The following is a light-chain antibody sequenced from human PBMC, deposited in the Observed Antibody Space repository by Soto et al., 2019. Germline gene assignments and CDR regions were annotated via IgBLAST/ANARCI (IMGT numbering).Light chain of an antibody. CDR3: QQSDSTGTWT. CDR1: QSISSY. V-gene: IGKV1-39*01. Sequence: DIHMTQSTSSLSASVGDRVTITCRASQSISSYLNWYQQKPGKAPKLLIYATSSLQSGVPSRFSGSGSGTDFTLTISSLQPEDFATYYCQQSDSTGTWTFGQGTKVDNK. CDR2: ATS. J-gene: IGKJ1*01.